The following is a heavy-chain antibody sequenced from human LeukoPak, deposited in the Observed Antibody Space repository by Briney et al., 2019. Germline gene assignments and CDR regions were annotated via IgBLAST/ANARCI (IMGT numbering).Heavy chain of an antibody. J-gene: IGHJ4*02. CDR1: GGSFSGYY. CDR2: INHSRST. CDR3: ARDLGDYWSGFRSYFFEY. Sequence: SETLSLTCAVYGGSFSGYYWSWIRQPPGKGLEWIGEINHSRSTNYNPSLKSRVTISVDTSKNQFSLKLSSVTAADTAVYYCARDLGDYWSGFRSYFFEYWGQGTLVTVSS. D-gene: IGHD3-3*01. V-gene: IGHV4-34*01.